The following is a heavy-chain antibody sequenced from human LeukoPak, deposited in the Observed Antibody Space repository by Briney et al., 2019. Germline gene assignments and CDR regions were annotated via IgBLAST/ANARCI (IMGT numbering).Heavy chain of an antibody. D-gene: IGHD2-15*01. J-gene: IGHJ6*02. V-gene: IGHV1-8*01. CDR3: ARVPVAATLEGYYYYGMDV. Sequence: ASVKVSCKASGYTFTSYDINWVRQAPGQGLEWMGWMNPNSGNTGYAQKFQGRVTMTRNTSISTAYMELSSLRSEDTAVYYCARVPVAATLEGYYYYGMDVWGQGTTVTVSS. CDR2: MNPNSGNT. CDR1: GYTFTSYD.